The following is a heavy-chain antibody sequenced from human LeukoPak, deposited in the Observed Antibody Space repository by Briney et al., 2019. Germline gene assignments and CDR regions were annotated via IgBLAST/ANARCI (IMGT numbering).Heavy chain of an antibody. CDR2: INPNSGGT. CDR1: GYTFTGYY. Sequence: GASVKVSCKASGYTFTGYYMHWVRQAPGQGLEWMGWINPNSGGTNYAQKFQGRVTMTRDTSISTAYMELSRLRSDDTAVYYCARSFYYGSGSTLDYWGQGTLVTVSS. V-gene: IGHV1-2*02. D-gene: IGHD3-10*01. J-gene: IGHJ4*02. CDR3: ARSFYYGSGSTLDY.